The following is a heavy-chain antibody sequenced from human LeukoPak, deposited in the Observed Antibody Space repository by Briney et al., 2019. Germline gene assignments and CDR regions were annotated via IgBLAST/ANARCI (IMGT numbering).Heavy chain of an antibody. Sequence: SVKVSCKASGGTFSTYAISWVRQAPGQGLEWMGGISHIFGSANYAQKFQGRVTITADESTTTAYMELSSLRSEDTAMYYCASRLMVEMSTYFDYWGQGTLVTVSS. V-gene: IGHV1-69*13. CDR1: GGTFSTYA. J-gene: IGHJ4*02. CDR2: ISHIFGSA. D-gene: IGHD5-24*01. CDR3: ASRLMVEMSTYFDY.